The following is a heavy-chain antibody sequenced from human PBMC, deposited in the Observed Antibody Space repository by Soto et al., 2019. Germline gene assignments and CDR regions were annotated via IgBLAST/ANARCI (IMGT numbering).Heavy chain of an antibody. J-gene: IGHJ4*02. Sequence: QVPLVQSGAEVKKPGASVTVSCKTSGYTPTNYDIGWMRQAPGQVLEWMGWISAYNGNTNSAQKLQGRLTMTTDTSTRTPYLELRSLRPDDTAVYYFARALYRSGTYYAFDNWGQGTLVTVSS. V-gene: IGHV1-18*01. CDR1: GYTPTNYD. D-gene: IGHD1-26*01. CDR2: ISAYNGNT. CDR3: ARALYRSGTYYAFDN.